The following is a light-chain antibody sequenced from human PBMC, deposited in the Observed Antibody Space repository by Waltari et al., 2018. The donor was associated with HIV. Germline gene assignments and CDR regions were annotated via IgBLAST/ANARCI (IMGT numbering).Light chain of an antibody. V-gene: IGLV2-14*03. Sequence: QSALTQPASVSGSPGPSITISCPGTSSDVGGSKHVPCYQQHPGKVPKRMIYDVSNRPSGVSNRFSGSKSGNTASLTISGLQAEDEADYYCSSYTSSSTNVFGTGTKVTVL. CDR3: SSYTSSSTNV. J-gene: IGLJ1*01. CDR1: SSDVGGSKH. CDR2: DVS.